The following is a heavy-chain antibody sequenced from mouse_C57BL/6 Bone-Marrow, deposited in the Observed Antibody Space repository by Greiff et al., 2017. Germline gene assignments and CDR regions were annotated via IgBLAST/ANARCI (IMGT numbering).Heavy chain of an antibody. Sequence: QVQLQQSGAELARPGASVKLSCKASGYTFTSYGISWVKQRTGQGLEWIGEIYPRSGNTYYNEKFKGKATLTADKSSSTAYMALRSLTSEDSAVYFCASWDYGYFAIDYWGQGTSVTVSS. CDR2: IYPRSGNT. J-gene: IGHJ4*01. D-gene: IGHD2-4*01. CDR1: GYTFTSYG. V-gene: IGHV1-81*01. CDR3: ASWDYGYFAIDY.